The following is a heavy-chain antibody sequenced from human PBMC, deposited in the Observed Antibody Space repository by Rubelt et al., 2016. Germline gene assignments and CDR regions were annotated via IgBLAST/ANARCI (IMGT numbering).Heavy chain of an antibody. CDR1: GYTFTGYY. V-gene: IGHV1-2*02. Sequence: QVRLVQSGAEVRKPGASVKASCWTSGYTFTGYYIHWIRQAPGQGLEWMGWINPNSGDTNYAQKFQGRVTMTRDTSISTAYMELSRLRSDDTAVYYCAREEGRGATEVGFDYWGQGTLVTVSS. CDR2: INPNSGDT. D-gene: IGHD1-26*01. J-gene: IGHJ4*02. CDR3: AREEGRGATEVGFDY.